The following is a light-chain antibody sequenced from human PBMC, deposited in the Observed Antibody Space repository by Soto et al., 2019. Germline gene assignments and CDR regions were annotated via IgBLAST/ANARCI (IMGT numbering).Light chain of an antibody. V-gene: IGLV2-23*01. CDR3: CSNAGRSAPVV. J-gene: IGLJ2*01. Sequence: QSALTQPASVSGSPGQSITISCTGTSSDVGSYNLVSWYQQHPGKALKLMIYEASKRPSGVSTRFSGSKSGNTASLTISGLQAEDEADYYCCSNAGRSAPVVFGGGTKLNVL. CDR1: SSDVGSYNL. CDR2: EAS.